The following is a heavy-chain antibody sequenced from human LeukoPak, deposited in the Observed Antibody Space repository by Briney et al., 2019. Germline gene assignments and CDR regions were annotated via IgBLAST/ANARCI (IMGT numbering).Heavy chain of an antibody. Sequence: GGSLRLSCAASGFTFSSYAMSWVRQAPGKGLEWVSAISGSGGSTYYADSVKGRFTISRDNSKNSLYLQMNSLRAEDTAVYYCAKDGSSTVLAAISGYWGQGTLVTVSS. D-gene: IGHD2-2*01. J-gene: IGHJ4*02. CDR3: AKDGSSTVLAAISGY. CDR1: GFTFSSYA. V-gene: IGHV3-23*01. CDR2: ISGSGGST.